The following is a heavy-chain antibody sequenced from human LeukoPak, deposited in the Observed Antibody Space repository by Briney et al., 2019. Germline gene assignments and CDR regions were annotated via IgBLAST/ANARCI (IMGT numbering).Heavy chain of an antibody. V-gene: IGHV3-7*01. J-gene: IGHJ3*02. Sequence: GGSLRLSCAASGFTFSNYWMAWVRQAPGKGLEWVANVNLDGSEKDYVDSLKGRCTISRDDAKNSLYLQVNTLRAEDTAVYYCARDSEKSSSFAFDIWGQGTVVTVSS. CDR2: VNLDGSEK. CDR3: ARDSEKSSSFAFDI. D-gene: IGHD6-13*01. CDR1: GFTFSNYW.